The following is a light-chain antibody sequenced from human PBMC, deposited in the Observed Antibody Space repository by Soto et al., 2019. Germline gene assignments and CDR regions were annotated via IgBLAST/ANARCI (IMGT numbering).Light chain of an antibody. CDR2: GAS. CDR3: QQYHNWPPYT. J-gene: IGKJ2*01. V-gene: IGKV3-15*01. Sequence: EIVMTQSPATLSLAPGERATLSCRASQSVSSNLAWYQQKPGQAPRLLIYGASTRATGIPARFSGSGSGTEFTLTISSLQSEDFAVYYCQQYHNWPPYTFGPGTKLEIK. CDR1: QSVSSN.